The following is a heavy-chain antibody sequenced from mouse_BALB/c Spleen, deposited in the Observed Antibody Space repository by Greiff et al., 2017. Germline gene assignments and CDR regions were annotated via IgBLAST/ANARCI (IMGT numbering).Heavy chain of an antibody. J-gene: IGHJ2*01. CDR2: IYPGSGNT. CDR3: ARSTYFDY. D-gene: IGHD2-1*01. Sequence: QVQLKQSGAELARPGASVKLSCKASGYTFTDYYMHWVKQRPGQGLEWIGEIYPGSGNTYYNEKFKGKATLTADKTASTAYMQLSSLTSEDSAVSFGARSTYFDYWGQGTTLTVSS. CDR1: GYTFTDYY. V-gene: IGHV1-77*01.